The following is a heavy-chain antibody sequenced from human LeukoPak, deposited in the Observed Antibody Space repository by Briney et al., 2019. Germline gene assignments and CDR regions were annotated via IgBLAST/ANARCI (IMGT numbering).Heavy chain of an antibody. D-gene: IGHD3-10*01. CDR3: ARDYYGSGSYLDGDAFDI. CDR2: IKQDVSEK. V-gene: IGHV3-7*01. Sequence: GGSLRLSCAASGFIFSSYWMSWVRQAPGKGLEWVANIKQDVSEKYYVDSVKGRFTISRDNAKNSLYLQMNSLRAEDTAVYYCARDYYGSGSYLDGDAFDIWGQGTMVTVSS. J-gene: IGHJ3*02. CDR1: GFIFSSYW.